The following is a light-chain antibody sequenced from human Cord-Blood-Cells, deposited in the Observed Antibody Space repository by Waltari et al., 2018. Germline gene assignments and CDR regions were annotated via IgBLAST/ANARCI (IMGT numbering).Light chain of an antibody. CDR2: DVS. Sequence: QSALTHPASVSGSPGQSITISCTGTRSDVGGYNYVSWYQQTPGKAPKLMIYDVSNRPSGVSNRLSGSKSGNTASLTISGLQSEDEADYYCSSYTSSSTLFGGGTKLTVL. J-gene: IGLJ2*01. CDR1: RSDVGGYNY. V-gene: IGLV2-14*01. CDR3: SSYTSSSTL.